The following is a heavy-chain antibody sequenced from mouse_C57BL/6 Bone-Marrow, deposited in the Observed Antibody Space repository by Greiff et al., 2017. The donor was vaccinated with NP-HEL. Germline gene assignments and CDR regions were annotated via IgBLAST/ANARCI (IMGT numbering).Heavy chain of an antibody. D-gene: IGHD1-1*01. CDR3: ARQGGSQSPYAMDY. J-gene: IGHJ4*01. Sequence: EVKLMESGGGLVKPGGSLKLSCAASGFTFSSYTMSWVRQTPEKRLEWVATISGGGGNTYYPDSVKGRFTISRDNAKNTLYLQMSSLRSEDTALYYCARQGGSQSPYAMDYWGQGTSVTVSS. CDR1: GFTFSSYT. CDR2: ISGGGGNT. V-gene: IGHV5-9*01.